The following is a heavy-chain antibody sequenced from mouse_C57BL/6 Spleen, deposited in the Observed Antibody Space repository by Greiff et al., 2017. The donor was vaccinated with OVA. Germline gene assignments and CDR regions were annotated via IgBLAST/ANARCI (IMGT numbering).Heavy chain of an antibody. V-gene: IGHV1-82*01. D-gene: IGHD1-1*01. CDR2: IYPGDGDT. CDR1: GYAFSSSW. CDR3: ATYYYGSIDY. Sequence: VQLQQSGPELVQPGASVKISCKASGYAFSSSWMHWVKQRPGKGLEWIGRIYPGDGDTNYNGKFKGKATLTADKSSSTAYMQLSSLTSEDSAVYYCATYYYGSIDYWGQGTTLTVSS. J-gene: IGHJ2*01.